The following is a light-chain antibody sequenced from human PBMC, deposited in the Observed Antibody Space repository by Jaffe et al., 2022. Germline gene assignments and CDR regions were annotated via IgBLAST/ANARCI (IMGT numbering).Light chain of an antibody. V-gene: IGKV4-1*01. CDR2: WAS. CDR3: QQHYSSPPT. CDR1: QSLLYSSNNKNY. Sequence: IVMTQSPDSLAVSLGERATINCKSSQSLLYSSNNKNYLAWYQQKPGQPPKLLISWASTRGSGVPDRFSGGGSGTDFTLTISSLQAEDVAVYYCQQHYSSPPTFGHGTKVEIK. J-gene: IGKJ1*01.